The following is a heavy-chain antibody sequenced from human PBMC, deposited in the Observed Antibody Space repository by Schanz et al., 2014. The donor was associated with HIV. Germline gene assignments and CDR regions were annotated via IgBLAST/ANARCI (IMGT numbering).Heavy chain of an antibody. D-gene: IGHD4-4*01. J-gene: IGHJ4*02. CDR3: AKEAVTTFFDY. CDR2: ISRTGGST. CDR1: RLTFSGYS. V-gene: IGHV3-23*01. Sequence: EVQLLESGGGLVQPGGSLRLACAGSRLTFSGYSMNWVRQAPGKGLEWVSSISRTGGSTYYADSVKGRFTISRDNSKNTLYLQMNSLRAEDTAVYYCAKEAVTTFFDYWGQGTLVTVSS.